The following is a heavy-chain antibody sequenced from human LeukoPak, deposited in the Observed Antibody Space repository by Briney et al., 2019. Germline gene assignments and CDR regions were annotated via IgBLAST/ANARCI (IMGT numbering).Heavy chain of an antibody. Sequence: ASVKVSCKASGHTFTGYYMHWVRQAPGQGLEWMGWINTNTGNPTYAQGFTGRFVFSLDTSVSTAYLQISSLKAEDTAVYYCARDRGQWLVLGFDPWGQGTLVTVSS. V-gene: IGHV7-4-1*02. J-gene: IGHJ5*02. CDR2: INTNTGNP. CDR3: ARDRGQWLVLGFDP. CDR1: GHTFTGYY. D-gene: IGHD6-19*01.